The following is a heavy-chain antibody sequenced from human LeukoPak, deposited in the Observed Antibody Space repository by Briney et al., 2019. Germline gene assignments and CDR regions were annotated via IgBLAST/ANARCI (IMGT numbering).Heavy chain of an antibody. Sequence: PGGSLRLSCAASGFTVSSNYMSWIRQAPGKGLEWVSVIYSGGSTYYADSVKGRFTISRDNSKNTLYLQMNSLRAEDTAVYYCARESYGLGTYYFDYWGQGTLVTVSS. CDR2: IYSGGST. D-gene: IGHD3-10*01. V-gene: IGHV3-66*01. J-gene: IGHJ4*02. CDR1: GFTVSSNY. CDR3: ARESYGLGTYYFDY.